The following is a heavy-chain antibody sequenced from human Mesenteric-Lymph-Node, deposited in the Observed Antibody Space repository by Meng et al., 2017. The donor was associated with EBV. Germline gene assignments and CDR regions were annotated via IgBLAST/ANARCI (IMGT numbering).Heavy chain of an antibody. CDR2: ISYDGSNK. J-gene: IGHJ4*02. CDR1: GFTFSSYA. D-gene: IGHD3-22*01. Sequence: QVQLVESGGGVVQPGRSLRLSCAASGFTFSSYAMHWVRQAPGKGLEWVAVISYDGSNKYYADSVKGRFTISRDNSKNTLYLQMNSLRAEDTAVYYCATGRSIVVAIDSWGQGTLCSVSS. V-gene: IGHV3-30-3*01. CDR3: ATGRSIVVAIDS.